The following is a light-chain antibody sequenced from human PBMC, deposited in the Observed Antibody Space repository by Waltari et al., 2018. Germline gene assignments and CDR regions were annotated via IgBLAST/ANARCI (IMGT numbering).Light chain of an antibody. CDR2: EDN. Sequence: NFMLTQPHSVSESPGKTVTISCTRSRRTLASNYVPWHQQRPGSAPTTVIYEDNQRPSGVPDRFSGSIDSSSNSASLTISGLKTEDEADYYCQSYDSSNPVVFGGGTKLTVL. J-gene: IGLJ2*01. CDR3: QSYDSSNPVV. CDR1: RRTLASNY. V-gene: IGLV6-57*04.